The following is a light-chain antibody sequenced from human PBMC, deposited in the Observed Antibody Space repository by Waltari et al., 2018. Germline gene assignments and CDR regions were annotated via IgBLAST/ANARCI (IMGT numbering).Light chain of an antibody. CDR2: DAS. J-gene: IGKJ4*01. CDR1: QSISSY. Sequence: EIVLTQSPATLTLSPGERATLSCRARQSISSYFAWYQQKPGQAPRLLIYDASTRATGIPARFSGSGSGTEFTLTISSLEPEDFAVYYCQQRSNWPPAVTFGGGTKVEIK. CDR3: QQRSNWPPAVT. V-gene: IGKV3-11*01.